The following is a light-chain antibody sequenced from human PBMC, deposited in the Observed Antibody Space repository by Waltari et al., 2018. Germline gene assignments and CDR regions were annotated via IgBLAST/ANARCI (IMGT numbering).Light chain of an antibody. CDR1: QSIDNY. CDR2: AAS. CDR3: QQTYIAPPRT. J-gene: IGKJ1*01. Sequence: DIQMTQSPSSLSASVGDRVTITCRASQSIDNYLNWYQQKPGKAPNLLIYAASTLQSGVPSRFSGSGSGTDFTLTISSLQREDFATYYCQQTYIAPPRTFGQGTKVEI. V-gene: IGKV1-39*01.